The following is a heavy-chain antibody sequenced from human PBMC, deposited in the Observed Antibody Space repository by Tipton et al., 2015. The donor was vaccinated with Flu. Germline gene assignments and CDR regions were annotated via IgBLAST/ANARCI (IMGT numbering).Heavy chain of an antibody. J-gene: IGHJ5*01. Sequence: SLRLSCAASDFTFNTFWMSWVRQAPGKGLEWVANIKPDGSDKYYVDSVKGRFTISRDNAKNSLYLQLDSLRVEDTAFYYCARGGLAVAGTMFFDSWGQGTLVTVSS. CDR2: IKPDGSDK. CDR3: ARGGLAVAGTMFFDS. D-gene: IGHD6-19*01. CDR1: DFTFNTFW. V-gene: IGHV3-7*01.